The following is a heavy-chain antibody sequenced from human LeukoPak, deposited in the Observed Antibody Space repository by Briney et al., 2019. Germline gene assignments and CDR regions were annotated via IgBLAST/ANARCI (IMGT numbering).Heavy chain of an antibody. CDR1: GGYFSGTY. D-gene: IGHD3-3*01. CDR3: ARGRVHDY. J-gene: IGHJ4*02. Sequence: SETLSLTCAVYGGYFSGTYWSWIRQPPGKGLEWIGEINHSGSTNYNPSLKSRVTISVDTSKNQFSLKLSSVTAADTAVYYCARGRVHDYWGQGTLVTVSS. V-gene: IGHV4-34*01. CDR2: INHSGST.